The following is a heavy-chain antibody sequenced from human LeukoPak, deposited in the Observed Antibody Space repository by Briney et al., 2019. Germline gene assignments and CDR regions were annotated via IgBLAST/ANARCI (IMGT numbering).Heavy chain of an antibody. D-gene: IGHD3-16*01. V-gene: IGHV4-39*01. J-gene: IGHJ4*02. CDR3: ARQGGTLGPYDS. CDR1: GGSISSSGFY. Sequence: SETLSLTCTVSGGSISSSGFYWGWIRQPPGKGLEWVGSIYYSGNTYYNPSLKSRVTISVDTSKNQFSLKLSSVTAADTAVYYCARQGGTLGPYDSWGQGTLVTVSS. CDR2: IYYSGNT.